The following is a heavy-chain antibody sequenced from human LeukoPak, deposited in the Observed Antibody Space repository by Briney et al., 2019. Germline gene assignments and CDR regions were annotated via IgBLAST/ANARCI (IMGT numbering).Heavy chain of an antibody. Sequence: ASVKVSCKASGYTFTWYYMDWVRQAPGKGLEWMGWLNPNSGGTNYAQKFQGRVTMTRDTSISTAYMELSRLRSDDTAVYYCASWGDCSSTSCPYYFDYWGQGTLVTVSS. CDR3: ASWGDCSSTSCPYYFDY. J-gene: IGHJ4*02. CDR2: LNPNSGGT. V-gene: IGHV1-2*02. D-gene: IGHD2-2*01. CDR1: GYTFTWYY.